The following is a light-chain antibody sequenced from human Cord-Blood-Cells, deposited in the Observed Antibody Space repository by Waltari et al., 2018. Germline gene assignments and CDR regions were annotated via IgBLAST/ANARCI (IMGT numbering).Light chain of an antibody. V-gene: IGLV3-19*01. CDR2: GKN. Sequence: SSELTQDPAVSVALGQTVRITCQGDSLRSYYASWYQQKPGQAPVLVIYGKNNRPSGIPDRFSCYTSGNTASLTIAGAQEEDEADYYCNSRDSSGNHVVFGGGTKLTVL. CDR1: SLRSYY. CDR3: NSRDSSGNHVV. J-gene: IGLJ2*01.